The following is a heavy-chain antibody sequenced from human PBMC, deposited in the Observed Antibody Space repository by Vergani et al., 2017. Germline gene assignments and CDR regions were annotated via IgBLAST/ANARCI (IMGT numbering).Heavy chain of an antibody. CDR2: ISYDGSNK. J-gene: IGHJ4*02. D-gene: IGHD2-21*01. CDR1: GCTFSSYG. CDR3: AKLCGGDCYSADY. Sequence: QVQLVESGGGVVQPGRSLRLSCAASGCTFSSYGMHWVRQAPGKGLEWVAVISYDGSNKYYADSVKGRFTISRDNSKNTLYLQMNSLRAEDTAVYYCAKLCGGDCYSADYWGQGTLVTVSS. V-gene: IGHV3-30*18.